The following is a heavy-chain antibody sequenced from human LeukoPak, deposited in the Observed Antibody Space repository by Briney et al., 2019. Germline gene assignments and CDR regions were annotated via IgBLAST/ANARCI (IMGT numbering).Heavy chain of an antibody. J-gene: IGHJ4*02. Sequence: GGSLRLSCAASGFTFSSYAMSWVRQAPGKGLEWVSGISGSGDGTYYADSVKGRFTISRDNSMNTLYLQMNSLRAEDTAVYYCAKGRSGIVVAGLNYWGQGTLVTASS. V-gene: IGHV3-23*01. CDR3: AKGRSGIVVAGLNY. CDR2: ISGSGDGT. CDR1: GFTFSSYA. D-gene: IGHD6-19*01.